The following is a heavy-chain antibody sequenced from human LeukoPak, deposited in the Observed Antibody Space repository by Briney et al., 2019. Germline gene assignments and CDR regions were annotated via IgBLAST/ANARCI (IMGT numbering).Heavy chain of an antibody. Sequence: SETLSLTCTVSGGSISSYYWSWIQQPPGKGLEWIGYIYYSGSTNYNPSLKSRVTISVDTSKNQFSLILNSVTAADTAVYYCARVDYYDSSVFDYWGQGTLVTVSS. CDR2: IYYSGST. CDR1: GGSISSYY. CDR3: ARVDYYDSSVFDY. J-gene: IGHJ4*02. V-gene: IGHV4-59*01. D-gene: IGHD3-22*01.